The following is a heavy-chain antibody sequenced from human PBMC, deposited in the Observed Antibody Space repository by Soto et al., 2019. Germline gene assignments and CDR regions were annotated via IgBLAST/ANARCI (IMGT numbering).Heavy chain of an antibody. CDR1: GYSFTSYW. Sequence: GESLKISCKGSGYSFTSYWIGWVRQMPGKGLGWMGIIYPGDSDTRYSPSFQGQVTISADKSISTAYLQWSSLKASDTAMYYCARFKNWDLYYYYGMDVWGQGTTVTVSS. J-gene: IGHJ6*02. D-gene: IGHD7-27*01. CDR3: ARFKNWDLYYYYGMDV. CDR2: IYPGDSDT. V-gene: IGHV5-51*01.